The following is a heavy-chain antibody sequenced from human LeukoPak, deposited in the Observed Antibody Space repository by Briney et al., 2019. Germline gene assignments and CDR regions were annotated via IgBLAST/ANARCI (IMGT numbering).Heavy chain of an antibody. V-gene: IGHV6-1*01. D-gene: IGHD2-2*01. CDR1: GDSVSSNSVT. CDR2: TYYRSTWYN. J-gene: IGHJ5*02. CDR3: ARRLTQYDCFDP. Sequence: PSQTLSLTRAISGDSVSSNSVTWNWIRQSPSRSLEWLGRTYYRSTWYNDYAVSVRGRITVNPDTSKNQFSLHLNSVTPEDTAVYYCARRLTQYDCFDPWGQGILVTVSS.